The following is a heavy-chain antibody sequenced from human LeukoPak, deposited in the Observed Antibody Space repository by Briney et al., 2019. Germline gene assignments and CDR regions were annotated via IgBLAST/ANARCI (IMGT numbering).Heavy chain of an antibody. CDR2: IRYDGSNK. CDR3: AKARGYCSSTSCFRPFDY. V-gene: IGHV3-30*02. CDR1: GFTFNYYD. J-gene: IGHJ4*02. D-gene: IGHD2-2*01. Sequence: QPGGSLRLSCAASGFTFNYYDMHWVRQAPGKGLEWVAFIRYDGSNKYYADPVKGRFTISRGNSKNTLYLQMNSLKPEDTAVYYCAKARGYCSSTSCFRPFDYWGQGTLVTVSS.